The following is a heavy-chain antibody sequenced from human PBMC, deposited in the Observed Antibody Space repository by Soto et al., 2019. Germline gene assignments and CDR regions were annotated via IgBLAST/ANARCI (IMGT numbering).Heavy chain of an antibody. D-gene: IGHD3-22*01. V-gene: IGHV4-59*01. J-gene: IGHJ3*02. CDR1: GGSISSYY. CDR2: IYYSGST. CDR3: ARPLYDSSGFDI. Sequence: SETLSLTCTVSGGSISSYYWSWIRQPPGKGLEWIGYIYYSGSTNYNPSLKSRVTISVDTSKNQFSLKLSSVTAADTAVYYCARPLYDSSGFDIWGQGTMVTVSS.